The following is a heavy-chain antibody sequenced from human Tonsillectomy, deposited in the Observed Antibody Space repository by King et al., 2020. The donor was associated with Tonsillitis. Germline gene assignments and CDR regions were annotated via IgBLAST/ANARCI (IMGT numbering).Heavy chain of an antibody. Sequence: VQLVQSGGGVVQPGRSLRLSCAASGFTFSSYGMHWVRQAPGKGLEWVAVISYDGSNKYYADSVKGRFTISRDNSKNTLYLQMNSLRAEDTAVYYCAKDDSWELVRGFFDYWGQGTLVTVSS. CDR3: AKDDSWELVRGFFDY. CDR1: GFTFSSYG. D-gene: IGHD1-26*01. CDR2: ISYDGSNK. J-gene: IGHJ4*02. V-gene: IGHV3-30*18.